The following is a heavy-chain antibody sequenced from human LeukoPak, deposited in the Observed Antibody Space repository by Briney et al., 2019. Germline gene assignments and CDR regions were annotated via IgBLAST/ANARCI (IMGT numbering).Heavy chain of an antibody. CDR3: TTGFGGNKYDY. D-gene: IGHD4-23*01. CDR1: GFTFSSYA. V-gene: IGHV3-15*01. CDR2: IKSKTDGGTT. Sequence: GGSLRLSCAASGFTFSSYAMSWVRQAPGKGLEWVGRIKSKTDGGTTDYAAPVKGRFTISRDDSKNTLYLQMNSLKTEDTAVYYCTTGFGGNKYDYWGQGTLVTVSS. J-gene: IGHJ4*02.